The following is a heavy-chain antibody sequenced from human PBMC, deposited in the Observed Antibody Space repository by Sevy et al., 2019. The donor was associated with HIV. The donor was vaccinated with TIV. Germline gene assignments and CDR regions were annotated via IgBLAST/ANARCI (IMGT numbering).Heavy chain of an antibody. Sequence: ASVKVSCKASGDTFTDYEINWVRQASGQGLEWMGWVIPNSGQTAYAQKFQGRVTMTTSTSTGTAYMELGGLRSEDTAIDYRAALVSCGGACYYLHYWGQGTLVTVSS. V-gene: IGHV1-8*01. CDR1: GDTFTDYE. CDR3: AALVSCGGACYYLHY. D-gene: IGHD2-21*02. J-gene: IGHJ4*02. CDR2: VIPNSGQT.